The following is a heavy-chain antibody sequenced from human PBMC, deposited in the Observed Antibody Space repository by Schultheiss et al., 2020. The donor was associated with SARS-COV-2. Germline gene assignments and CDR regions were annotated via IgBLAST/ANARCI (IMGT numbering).Heavy chain of an antibody. V-gene: IGHV1-18*04. CDR2: ISGYNGYT. Sequence: ASVKVSCKTSGYTFTSHGISWVRQAPGQGFEWMGWISGYNGYTDYAQKFQGRVTITRDTSASTAYMELSSLRSDDTAVYYCARSPLAYYYYYGMDVWGQGTTVTVSS. CDR3: ARSPLAYYYYYGMDV. J-gene: IGHJ6*02. CDR1: GYTFTSHG.